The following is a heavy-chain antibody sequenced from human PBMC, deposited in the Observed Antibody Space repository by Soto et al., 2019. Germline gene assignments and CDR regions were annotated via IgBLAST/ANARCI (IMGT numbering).Heavy chain of an antibody. CDR2: IYWDDDK. CDR3: AHSLIGYYYDSSGSNWFDP. Sequence: QITLKESGPTLVKPTQTLTLTCTFSGFSLSTSGVGVGWIRQPPGKALEWLALIYWDDDKRYSPSLKSRLTITKDTPXKXVLXTMTNMDPVDTATYYCAHSLIGYYYDSSGSNWFDPWGQGTLVTVSS. V-gene: IGHV2-5*02. D-gene: IGHD3-22*01. CDR1: GFSLSTSGVG. J-gene: IGHJ5*02.